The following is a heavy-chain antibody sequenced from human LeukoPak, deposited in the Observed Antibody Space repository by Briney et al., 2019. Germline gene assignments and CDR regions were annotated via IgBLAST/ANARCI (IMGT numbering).Heavy chain of an antibody. V-gene: IGHV1-46*01. CDR2: INPSGGTT. Sequence: ASVKVSCKASGYTFTTYYIHWVRQAPGQGLEWMGIINPSGGTTSYAQKFQGRVTMTRDMSTSTVYMELSNLRSEDTAVYYCARLPVGATSWTDYWGQGTLVTVSS. CDR1: GYTFTTYY. J-gene: IGHJ4*02. CDR3: ARLPVGATSWTDY. D-gene: IGHD1-26*01.